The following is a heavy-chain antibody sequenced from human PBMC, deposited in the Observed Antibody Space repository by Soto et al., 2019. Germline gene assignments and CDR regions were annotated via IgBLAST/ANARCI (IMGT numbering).Heavy chain of an antibody. D-gene: IGHD3-10*01. CDR1: GFTFDDYA. CDR3: TKDIGTGGPH. V-gene: IGHV3-9*01. Sequence: EVQLVESGGGLVQPGRSLRLSCAASGFTFDDYAMHWVRQAPGKGLEWVSGITWNSGSIGYADSVKGRFTISSDNAKNSLYLQMNSLRAEDTALYYCTKDIGTGGPHWGQGTLVTFSS. J-gene: IGHJ4*02. CDR2: ITWNSGSI.